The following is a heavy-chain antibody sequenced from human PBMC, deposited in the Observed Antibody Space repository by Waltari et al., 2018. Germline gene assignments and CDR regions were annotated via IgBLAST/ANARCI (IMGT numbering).Heavy chain of an antibody. V-gene: IGHV1-2*04. Sequence: QVQLVQSGAEVKKPGASVKVSCKASGYTFTGYYMHWVRQAPGQGLEWMGWINPNSGGTNYAQKFQGWVTMTRDTSISTAYMELGRLRSDDTAVYYCARGGTAYDCWSGYYTYYFDYWGQGTLVTVSS. J-gene: IGHJ4*02. D-gene: IGHD3-3*01. CDR3: ARGGTAYDCWSGYYTYYFDY. CDR1: GYTFTGYY. CDR2: INPNSGGT.